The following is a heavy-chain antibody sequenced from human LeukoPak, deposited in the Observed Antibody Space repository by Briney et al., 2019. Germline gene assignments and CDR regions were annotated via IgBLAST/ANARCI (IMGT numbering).Heavy chain of an antibody. CDR2: ITYDVSTE. Sequence: PGGSLSLSCAASGFAFSSYGVHWVRQAPGKGREWVAVITYDVSTEYYIDSVKGRFTISRDNSKNTLYLQMNSLRAEVTAVYYCAKETYSTSWQLDSWGQGTLVTVSS. CDR1: GFAFSSYG. J-gene: IGHJ4*02. V-gene: IGHV3-30*18. CDR3: AKETYSTSWQLDS. D-gene: IGHD2-2*01.